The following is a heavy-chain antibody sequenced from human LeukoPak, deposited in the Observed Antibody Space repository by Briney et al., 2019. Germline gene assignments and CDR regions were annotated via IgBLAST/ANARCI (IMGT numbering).Heavy chain of an antibody. Sequence: SVKVSCKASGGTFSSYAISWVRQAPGQGLEWMGGIIPIFGTANYAQKFQGRVAITADESTSTAYMELSSLRSEDTAVYYCARGRAPYCSSTSCYYYYYMDVWGKGTTVTVSS. CDR3: ARGRAPYCSSTSCYYYYYMDV. CDR1: GGTFSSYA. D-gene: IGHD2-2*01. J-gene: IGHJ6*03. CDR2: IIPIFGTA. V-gene: IGHV1-69*01.